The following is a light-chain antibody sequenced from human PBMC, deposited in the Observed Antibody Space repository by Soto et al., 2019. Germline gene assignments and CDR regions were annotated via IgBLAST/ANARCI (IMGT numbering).Light chain of an antibody. J-gene: IGLJ2*01. CDR3: CSSSNNDVV. V-gene: IGLV2-23*01. Sequence: QSALTQPASVSGSPGQSITISCTGASSYRGGFDFVSWFQQHPGQAPKLIIYEGRERPSGVSRRFSGSSSGNTASLTISGLQAGDEANYFCCSSSNNDVVFGGGTKLTVL. CDR2: EGR. CDR1: SSYRGGFDF.